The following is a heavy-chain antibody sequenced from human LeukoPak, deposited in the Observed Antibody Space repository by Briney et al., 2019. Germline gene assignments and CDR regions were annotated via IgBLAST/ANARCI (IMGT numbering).Heavy chain of an antibody. J-gene: IGHJ3*02. V-gene: IGHV3-33*08. CDR2: IWYDGSNK. CDR3: ARATEQGATGAFDI. Sequence: GGSLRLSCAASGFTFSSYAMHWVRQAPGKGLEWVAVIWYDGSNKYYADSVKGRFTISRDNSKNTLYLQMNSLRAEDTAVYYCARATEQGATGAFDIWGQGTMVTVSS. CDR1: GFTFSSYA. D-gene: IGHD1-26*01.